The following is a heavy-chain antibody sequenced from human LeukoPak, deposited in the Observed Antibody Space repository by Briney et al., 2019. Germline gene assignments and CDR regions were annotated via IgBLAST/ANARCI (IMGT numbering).Heavy chain of an antibody. CDR1: GGSIRSSDW. J-gene: IGHJ4*02. CDR2: IFHNGSI. D-gene: IGHD3-22*01. V-gene: IGHV4-4*02. Sequence: SGTLSLTCAVSGGSIRSSDWWTWVRRPPGKGLEWIGEIFHNGSINHNPSLKSRVTILVDQPKNQFSLKLNSVSSADTAVYYCARDHYDSSGYYLTGFDYWGQGTLVTVSS. CDR3: ARDHYDSSGYYLTGFDY.